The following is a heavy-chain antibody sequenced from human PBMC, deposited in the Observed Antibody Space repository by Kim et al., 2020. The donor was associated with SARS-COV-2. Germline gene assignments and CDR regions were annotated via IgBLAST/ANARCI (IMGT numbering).Heavy chain of an antibody. CDR1: GFTFGAYA. CDR3: TRDVSGLDCTSSTYYAYG. CDR2: IWKSDNI. D-gene: IGHD2-8*01. Sequence: GGSLRLSCVASGFTFGAYAMHWVRKAPGKGLEWVAGIWKSDNIYYADSVKGRFTISRDNAKNSLFLEMTGLRTEDTALYYCTRDVSGLDCTSSTYYAYG. J-gene: IGHJ6*01. V-gene: IGHV3-9*01.